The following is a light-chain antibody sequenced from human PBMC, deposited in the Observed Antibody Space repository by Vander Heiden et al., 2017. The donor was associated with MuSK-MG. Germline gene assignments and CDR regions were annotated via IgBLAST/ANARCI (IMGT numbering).Light chain of an antibody. V-gene: IGKV1-9*01. J-gene: IGKJ4*01. CDR3: QQLQTDPLT. CDR2: GAS. CDR1: QVISSS. Sequence: DIQLTQSPSFLSASVGGRVAITCRASQVISSSLAWYQQKPGAAPTRLIYGASTLQRGVPSRFSGSGSGTEFTLTINSLQPEEFATYYCQQLQTDPLTFGGGTTVDI.